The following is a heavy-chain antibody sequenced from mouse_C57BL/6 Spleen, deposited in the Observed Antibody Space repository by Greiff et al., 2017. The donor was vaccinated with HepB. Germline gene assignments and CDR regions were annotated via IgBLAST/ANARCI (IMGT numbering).Heavy chain of an antibody. CDR3: ARDANGNFDY. J-gene: IGHJ2*01. CDR1: GFTFSDFY. D-gene: IGHD2-1*01. Sequence: EVKLVESGGGLVQPGRSLRLSCATSGFTFSDFYMEWVRQAPGKGLEWIAASRNKANDYTTEYSASVKGRFIVSRDTSQSILYLQMNALRAEDTAIYYCARDANGNFDYWGQGTTLTVSS. CDR2: SRNKANDYTT. V-gene: IGHV7-1*01.